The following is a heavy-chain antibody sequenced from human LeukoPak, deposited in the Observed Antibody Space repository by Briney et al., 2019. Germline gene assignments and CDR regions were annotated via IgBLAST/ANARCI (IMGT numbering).Heavy chain of an antibody. D-gene: IGHD6-13*01. Sequence: PGGSLRLSCAASGFTFSSDAMSWVRQAPGKGLEWVSAISGSGGSTYYADSVKGRFTISRDNSKNTLYLQMNSLRAEDTAVYYCAKGPGSSWYGGENYWGQGTLVTVSS. V-gene: IGHV3-23*01. CDR1: GFTFSSDA. CDR2: ISGSGGST. CDR3: AKGPGSSWYGGENY. J-gene: IGHJ4*02.